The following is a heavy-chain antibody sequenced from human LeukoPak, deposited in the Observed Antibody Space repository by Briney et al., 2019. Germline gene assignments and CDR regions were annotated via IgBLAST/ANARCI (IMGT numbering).Heavy chain of an antibody. V-gene: IGHV3-30-3*01. CDR2: ISYDGSNK. CDR3: AKDRRSSD. CDR1: GFTFSSYA. J-gene: IGHJ4*02. Sequence: QAGGSLRLSCAASGFTFSSYAMHWVRQAPGKGLEWVAVISYDGSNKYYADSVKGRFTISRDNSKNTLYLQMNSLRAEDTAVYYCAKDRRSSDWGQGTLVTVSS. D-gene: IGHD2-15*01.